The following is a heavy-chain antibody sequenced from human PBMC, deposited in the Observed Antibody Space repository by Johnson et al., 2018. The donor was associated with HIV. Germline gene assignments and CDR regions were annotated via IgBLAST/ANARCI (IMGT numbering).Heavy chain of an antibody. J-gene: IGHJ3*02. CDR2: ISYDGSNK. CDR1: GFTFDDYG. D-gene: IGHD5-24*01. CDR3: AKEMATVNPEAFDI. V-gene: IGHV3-30*18. Sequence: QVQLVESGGGLVKPGGSLRLSCAASGFTFDDYGMTWVRQAPGKGLECVAVISYDGSNKYYADSVKGRFTISRDNSKNTLYLQMNTLGAEDTAVYYCAKEMATVNPEAFDIWGQGTMVTVSS.